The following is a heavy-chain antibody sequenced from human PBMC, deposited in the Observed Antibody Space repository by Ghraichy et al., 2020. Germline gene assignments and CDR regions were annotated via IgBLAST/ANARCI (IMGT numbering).Heavy chain of an antibody. CDR1: GYTFTDYY. CDR3: ARDRPLGSGQWLFDY. Sequence: ASVKVSCKASGYTFTDYYIHWVRQAPGQGLEWMGWINPNSGGTNYAQKFQGRVTMTRDTSISTAYMELSSLRSDDTAVYYCARDRPLGSGQWLFDYWGQGTLVTVSS. D-gene: IGHD6-19*01. J-gene: IGHJ4*02. CDR2: INPNSGGT. V-gene: IGHV1-2*02.